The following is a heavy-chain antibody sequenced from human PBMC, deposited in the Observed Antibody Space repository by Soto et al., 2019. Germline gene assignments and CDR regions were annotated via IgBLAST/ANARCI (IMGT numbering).Heavy chain of an antibody. Sequence: ASVKVSCKASGYTFTGYYMHWVRQAPGQGLEWMGWINPNSGGTNYAQKFQGWVTMTRDTSISTAYMELSRLRSDDTAVYYCARDYRAGYSSSWLDYWGQGTLVTVSS. J-gene: IGHJ4*02. D-gene: IGHD6-13*01. CDR3: ARDYRAGYSSSWLDY. CDR2: INPNSGGT. CDR1: GYTFTGYY. V-gene: IGHV1-2*04.